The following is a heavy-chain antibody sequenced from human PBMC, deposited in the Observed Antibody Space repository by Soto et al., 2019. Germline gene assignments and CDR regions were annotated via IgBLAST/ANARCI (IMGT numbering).Heavy chain of an antibody. J-gene: IGHJ5*02. D-gene: IGHD6-13*01. CDR2: IFYAGNT. CDR1: GGSISSSRSY. V-gene: IGHV4-39*01. Sequence: QLQLQESGPGLLKPSETLSLTCNVSGGSISSSRSYWAWFRQPPGKELEWIANIFYAGNTYYNPSLKSRVTVSVDTSTNQFSLKLDSVTAADTAVYYCARQAAAPGIDLWFDPWGQGTLVTVSS. CDR3: ARQAAAPGIDLWFDP.